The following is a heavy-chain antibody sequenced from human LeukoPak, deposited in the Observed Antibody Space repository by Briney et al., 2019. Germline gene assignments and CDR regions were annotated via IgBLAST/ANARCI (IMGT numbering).Heavy chain of an antibody. J-gene: IGHJ4*02. D-gene: IGHD3-16*01. Sequence: GASVTVSFKSSGYTFTSYGISWVRQAPGQGLERMGWISAYNGNTDYAQSLQGRVTMTIDTSTSTVYMELRSLRSDDTAVYYCARDVGRSYDLDYWGQGTLVTVSS. CDR1: GYTFTSYG. V-gene: IGHV1-18*01. CDR2: ISAYNGNT. CDR3: ARDVGRSYDLDY.